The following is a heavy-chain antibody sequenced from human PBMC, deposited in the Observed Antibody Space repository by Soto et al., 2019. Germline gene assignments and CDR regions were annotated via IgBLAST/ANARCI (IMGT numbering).Heavy chain of an antibody. V-gene: IGHV2-5*02. CDR2: IYWDDDK. CDR1: GFSLSTSGVG. Sequence: QITLKEYGPTLVKPTQTLTLTCTFSGFSLSTSGVGVCWIRQPPGKALEWLALIYWDDDKRYSPSLKSRLTITKDTSKNQVVLTMTNMDHVDTATYSCAHRGLTGSYDYWGQGTLVTVSS. CDR3: AHRGLTGSYDY. D-gene: IGHD3-9*01. J-gene: IGHJ4*02.